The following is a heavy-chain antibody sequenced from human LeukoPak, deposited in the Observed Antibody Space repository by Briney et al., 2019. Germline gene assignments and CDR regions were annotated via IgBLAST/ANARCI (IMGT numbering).Heavy chain of an antibody. D-gene: IGHD6-19*01. V-gene: IGHV3-9*02. CDR1: GFTSDDYA. Sequence: GRSLRLSCAASGFTSDDYAMHWVRQTPGKGLEWVSGITWNSDYISYADSVRGRFTISRDNAKNSLFLQMNSLRPEDTALYYCAKDLGAGQDYWGQGTLATVSS. CDR2: ITWNSDYI. CDR3: AKDLGAGQDY. J-gene: IGHJ4*02.